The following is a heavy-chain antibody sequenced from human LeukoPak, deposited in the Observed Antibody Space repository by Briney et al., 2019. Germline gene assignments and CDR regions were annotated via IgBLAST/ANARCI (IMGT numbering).Heavy chain of an antibody. D-gene: IGHD2-15*01. CDR3: ARDVLESAFDI. CDR2: IYYSGST. J-gene: IGHJ3*02. Sequence: SETLSLTCTVSGGSISSSSYYWGWIRQPPGKGLEWIGSIYYSGSTYYNPSLKSRVTISVDTSKNQFSLKLSSVTAADTAVYYRARDVLESAFDIWGQGTMVTVSS. V-gene: IGHV4-39*07. CDR1: GGSISSSSYY.